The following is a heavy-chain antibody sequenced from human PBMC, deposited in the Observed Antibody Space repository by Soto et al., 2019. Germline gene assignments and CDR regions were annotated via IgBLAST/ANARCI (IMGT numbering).Heavy chain of an antibody. CDR1: GGTFSSYT. D-gene: IGHD2-2*01. CDR2: IIPIHGIA. V-gene: IGHV1-69*08. CDR3: AGEGGPAAMRDY. Sequence: QVQLVQSGAEVKKPGSSVKVSCTASGGTFSSYTISWVRQAPGQGLEWLGRIIPIHGIANYAQKFQGRVTITADKSGSTAYMELSSLRSEDTAVDFCAGEGGPAAMRDYWGEGTLVAVSS. J-gene: IGHJ4*02.